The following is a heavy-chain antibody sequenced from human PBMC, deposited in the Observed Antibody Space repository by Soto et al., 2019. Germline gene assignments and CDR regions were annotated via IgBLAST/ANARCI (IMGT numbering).Heavy chain of an antibody. CDR1: GGSISSGGYY. Sequence: QVQLQESGPGLVKPSQTLSLTCTVSGGSISSGGYYWSWIRQDPGKGLEWIGYIYYSGSTYYNPSLKSRVTISVDTSKNQFSLKLSSVTAADTAVYYCARERIRTRYYYMDVWGTGTTVTVSS. CDR2: IYYSGST. V-gene: IGHV4-31*03. J-gene: IGHJ6*03. CDR3: ARERIRTRYYYMDV.